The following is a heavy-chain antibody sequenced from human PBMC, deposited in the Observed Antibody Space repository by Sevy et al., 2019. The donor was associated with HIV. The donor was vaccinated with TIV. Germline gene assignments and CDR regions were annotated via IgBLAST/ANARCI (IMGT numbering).Heavy chain of an antibody. D-gene: IGHD1-26*01. J-gene: IGHJ6*02. V-gene: IGHV4-34*01. CDR3: ARPYSGSYYGTRGMDV. Sequence: SETLSLTCAVYGGSFSGYYWSWIRQPPGKGLEWIGEINHSGSTNYNPSLKSRVTISVDTSKNQFSLKLSSVTAADTAVYYCARPYSGSYYGTRGMDVWGQGTTVTVSS. CDR2: INHSGST. CDR1: GGSFSGYY.